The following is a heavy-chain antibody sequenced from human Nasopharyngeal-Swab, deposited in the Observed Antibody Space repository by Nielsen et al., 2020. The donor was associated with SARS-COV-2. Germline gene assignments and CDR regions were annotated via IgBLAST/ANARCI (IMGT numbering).Heavy chain of an antibody. D-gene: IGHD5-18*01. V-gene: IGHV4-34*01. Sequence: SETLSLTCAVCGGSFSGYYWSWIRQPPGKGLEWIGEINHSGSTNYNPSLKSRVTISVDTSKNQFSLKLSSVTAADTAVYYCAIPRGYSYGYSPPRYWGQGTLVTVSS. CDR3: AIPRGYSYGYSPPRY. CDR1: GGSFSGYY. CDR2: INHSGST. J-gene: IGHJ4*02.